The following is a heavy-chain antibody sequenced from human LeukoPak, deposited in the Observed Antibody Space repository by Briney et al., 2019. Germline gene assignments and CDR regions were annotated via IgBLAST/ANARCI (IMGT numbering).Heavy chain of an antibody. CDR2: ISSSNSYI. D-gene: IGHD1-7*01. V-gene: IGHV3-21*01. Sequence: GGSLRLSCAASGFTFSSYSMNWVRQAPGKGLEWVSSISSSNSYIYYADSVKGRFTISRDNAKNSLYLQMNSLRAEDTAVYYCARDRLELQEEWFDPWGQGTLITVSS. CDR3: ARDRLELQEEWFDP. J-gene: IGHJ5*02. CDR1: GFTFSSYS.